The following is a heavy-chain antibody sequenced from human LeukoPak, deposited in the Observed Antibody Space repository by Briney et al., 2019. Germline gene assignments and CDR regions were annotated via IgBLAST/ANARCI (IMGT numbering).Heavy chain of an antibody. D-gene: IGHD3-16*02. CDR2: VNGNGGST. CDR3: AKSLYGGCDY. J-gene: IGHJ4*02. V-gene: IGHV3-23*01. CDR1: GFSFSTYA. Sequence: GGSLRLSCAASGFSFSTYAMSWVRQAPGKGLEWVSGVNGNGGSTSYADSVKGRFTISRDNSKNTVYLQMNSLRVEDTAVYYCAKSLYGGCDYWGQGTVVTVSS.